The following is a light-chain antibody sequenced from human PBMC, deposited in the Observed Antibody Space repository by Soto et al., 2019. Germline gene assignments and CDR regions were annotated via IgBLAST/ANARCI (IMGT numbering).Light chain of an antibody. CDR3: SSYTSSIL. CDR1: SSDVGGYNY. J-gene: IGLJ2*01. CDR2: DVS. V-gene: IGLV2-14*01. Sequence: QSVLTQPASVSGSPGHSITISCTGTSSDVGGYNYVSWYQQHPGKAPKLMIYDVSNRPSGVSNRFSGSKSGNTASLTISGLQAEDEADYYCSSYTSSILFGGGTKVTVL.